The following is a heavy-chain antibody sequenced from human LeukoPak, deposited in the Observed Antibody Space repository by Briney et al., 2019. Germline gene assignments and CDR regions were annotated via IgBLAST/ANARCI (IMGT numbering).Heavy chain of an antibody. Sequence: GGSLRLSCAASGFTFSSYWMHWVRQAPGKGLVWVSRINSDGSSTSYADSVKGRFAISRDNAKNTLYLQMNSLRAEDMAVYYCARDVYYGSGSSSNDAFDIWGQGTMVTVSS. D-gene: IGHD3-10*01. CDR1: GFTFSSYW. J-gene: IGHJ3*02. CDR3: ARDVYYGSGSSSNDAFDI. CDR2: INSDGSST. V-gene: IGHV3-74*01.